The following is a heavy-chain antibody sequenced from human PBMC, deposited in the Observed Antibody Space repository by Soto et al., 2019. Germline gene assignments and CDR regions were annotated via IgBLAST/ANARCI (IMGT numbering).Heavy chain of an antibody. CDR2: LSYDGNNK. CDR3: ARALLDTPALDY. CDR1: GFTFRSYA. V-gene: IGHV3-30*09. Sequence: QVQLVESGGGVVQPGRSLRLSCAASGFTFRSYAMHWVRQAPGKGLELVAVLSYDGNNKYYADSVKGRFAISRDNSRNTLYLQLNSLRAEDTAVYYCARALLDTPALDYWGQGTLVTVSS. J-gene: IGHJ4*02. D-gene: IGHD2-2*01.